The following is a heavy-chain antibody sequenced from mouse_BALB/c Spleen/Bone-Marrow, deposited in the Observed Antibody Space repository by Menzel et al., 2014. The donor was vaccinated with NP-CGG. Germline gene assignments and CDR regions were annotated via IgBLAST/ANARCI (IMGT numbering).Heavy chain of an antibody. CDR3: ASRVGRDYAIDY. J-gene: IGHJ4*01. CDR2: ILPGSGST. CDR1: GYTFSSYW. V-gene: IGHV1-9*01. Sequence: VQLQQSGAELMKPGASVKISCKATGYTFSSYWIEWVKQRPGHGLEWIGEILPGSGSTNYNEKFKGKATFTADTSSNTAYMQLSSLKAEDSAVCYCASRVGRDYAIDYWGQGTSVTVSS. D-gene: IGHD4-1*01.